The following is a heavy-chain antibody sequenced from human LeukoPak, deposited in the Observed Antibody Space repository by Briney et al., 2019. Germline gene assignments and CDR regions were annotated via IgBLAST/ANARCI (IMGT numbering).Heavy chain of an antibody. CDR3: ARVLRGDPSAPGDY. D-gene: IGHD2-21*02. Sequence: PGRSLRLSCAASGFTFSSYAMHWVRQAPGKGLEWVAVISYDGSSKYYADSVKGRFTISRDNSKNTLYLQMNSLRAEDTAVYYCARVLRGDPSAPGDYWGQGTLVTVSS. V-gene: IGHV3-30*04. CDR2: ISYDGSSK. CDR1: GFTFSSYA. J-gene: IGHJ4*02.